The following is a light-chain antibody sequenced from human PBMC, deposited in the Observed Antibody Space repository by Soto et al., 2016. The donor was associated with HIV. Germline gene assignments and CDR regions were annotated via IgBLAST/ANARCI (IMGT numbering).Light chain of an antibody. Sequence: DIQMTQSPSSLSASIGDRVTITCRASQSSNSYLNWYQQKPGKAPKLLIYAASSLQSGVPSRFSGSGSGTDFILTISSLQPEDFATYYCQQSYSTPYTFGQGTKLEIK. J-gene: IGKJ2*01. CDR2: AAS. CDR1: QSSNSY. CDR3: QQSYSTPYT. V-gene: IGKV1-39*01.